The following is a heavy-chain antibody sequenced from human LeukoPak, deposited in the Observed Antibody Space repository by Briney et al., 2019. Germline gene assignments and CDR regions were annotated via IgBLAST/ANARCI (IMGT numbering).Heavy chain of an antibody. Sequence: ASVKVSCKASGYTFTSYGITWVRQAPGQGLEWMGWISAYSDNTNYAQNFQGRVTMTTDTSTSTAYMELRSLRSDDTAVYYCARDRGGKDFDYWGQGTLVTVSS. D-gene: IGHD3-16*01. CDR1: GYTFTSYG. CDR3: ARDRGGKDFDY. J-gene: IGHJ4*02. V-gene: IGHV1-18*01. CDR2: ISAYSDNT.